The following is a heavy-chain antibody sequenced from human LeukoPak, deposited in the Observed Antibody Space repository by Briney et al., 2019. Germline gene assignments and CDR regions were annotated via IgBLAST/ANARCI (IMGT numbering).Heavy chain of an antibody. J-gene: IGHJ3*02. CDR3: ARDRDYGDYVHDAFDI. CDR2: IIPIFGTA. Sequence: SVKVSCKASGRTFTSYAISWVRQAPGQGLEGMGRIIPIFGTANYAQKFQGRVTITTDESTSTAYMELRSLRSDDTAVYYCARDRDYGDYVHDAFDIWGQGTMVTVSS. V-gene: IGHV1-69*05. D-gene: IGHD4-17*01. CDR1: GRTFTSYA.